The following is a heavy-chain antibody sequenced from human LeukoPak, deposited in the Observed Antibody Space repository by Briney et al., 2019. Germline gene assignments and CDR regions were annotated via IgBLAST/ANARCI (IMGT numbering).Heavy chain of an antibody. CDR3: ARGRGDSSGYYYFDY. J-gene: IGHJ4*02. CDR2: INHSGST. V-gene: IGHV4-34*01. D-gene: IGHD3-22*01. CDR1: GGSFSGYY. Sequence: PSETLSLTCAVYGGSFSGYYWRWIRQPPGKGLEWIGEINHSGSTNYNPSLKSRVTISVDTSKNQFSLKPSSVTAADTAVYYCARGRGDSSGYYYFDYWGQGTLVTVSS.